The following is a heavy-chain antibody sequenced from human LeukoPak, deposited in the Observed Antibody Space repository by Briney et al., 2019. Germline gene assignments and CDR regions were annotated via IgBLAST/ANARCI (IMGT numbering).Heavy chain of an antibody. V-gene: IGHV3-30*02. CDR3: AKDRSGSYSQGLDY. CDR2: IRYDGSNK. D-gene: IGHD1-26*01. Sequence: GGSLRLSCAASGFIFSSSGMHWVRQAPGKGLEWVAFIRYDGSNKYYADSVKGRFTISRDNSKNTLYLQMNSLRAEDTAVYYCAKDRSGSYSQGLDYWGQGTLVTVSS. J-gene: IGHJ4*02. CDR1: GFIFSSSG.